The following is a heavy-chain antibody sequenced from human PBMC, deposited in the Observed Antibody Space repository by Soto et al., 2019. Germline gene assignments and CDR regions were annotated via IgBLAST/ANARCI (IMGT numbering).Heavy chain of an antibody. CDR3: VSSSLDGDLNWFDP. J-gene: IGHJ5*02. CDR2: IYYSGST. V-gene: IGHV4-59*08. D-gene: IGHD4-17*01. CDR1: GGPISSYY. Sequence: QVQLQESGPGLVKPSETLSLTCTVSGGPISSYYWSWIRQPPGKGLEWIGYIYYSGSTNYNPSLRRRVTISVDTSKNQFSLKLSSVTAADTAVYYCVSSSLDGDLNWFDPWGQGTLVTVSS.